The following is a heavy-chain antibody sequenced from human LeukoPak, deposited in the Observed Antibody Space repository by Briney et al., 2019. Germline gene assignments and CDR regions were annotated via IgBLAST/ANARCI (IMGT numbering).Heavy chain of an antibody. D-gene: IGHD3-10*01. CDR2: ISGSGGST. J-gene: IGHJ4*02. V-gene: IGHV3-23*01. Sequence: GGSLRLFCAASGFTFSSYAMSWVRQAPGKGLEWVSAISGSGGSTDYADSVKGRFTISRDNCKNTLYLQMNSLRAEDTAVYSCAKSKGLLWFGELLPGFDYWGQGTLVTVSS. CDR3: AKSKGLLWFGELLPGFDY. CDR1: GFTFSSYA.